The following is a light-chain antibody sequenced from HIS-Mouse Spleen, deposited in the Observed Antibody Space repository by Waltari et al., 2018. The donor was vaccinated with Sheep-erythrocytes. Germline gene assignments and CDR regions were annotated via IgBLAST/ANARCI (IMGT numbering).Light chain of an antibody. J-gene: IGLJ2*01. CDR3: YSTDSSGNHRV. CDR2: EES. CDR1: ELPTKY. V-gene: IGLV3-10*01. Sequence: SYELPQPPPVSVSPAQPARITCSGAELPTKYAYWYQQQSGQAPVLVIYEESKRPSGIPERFSGSSSGTMATLTISGAQVEDEADYYCYSTDSSGNHRVFGGGTKLTVL.